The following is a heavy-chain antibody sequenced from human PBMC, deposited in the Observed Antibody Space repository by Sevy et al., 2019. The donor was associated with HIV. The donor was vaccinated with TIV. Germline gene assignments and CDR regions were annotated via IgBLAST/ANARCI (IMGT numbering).Heavy chain of an antibody. D-gene: IGHD4-4*01. CDR1: GYTFTSYG. Sequence: ASVKVSCKASGYTFTSYGISWVRQAPGQGLEWMGWISAYNGNTNYAQKLQGRVTMTTDTSTSTAYMELRTLRSDDTAVYYCARAPPLLYSNRSPDWFDPWGQGTLVTVSS. V-gene: IGHV1-18*01. CDR2: ISAYNGNT. J-gene: IGHJ5*02. CDR3: ARAPPLLYSNRSPDWFDP.